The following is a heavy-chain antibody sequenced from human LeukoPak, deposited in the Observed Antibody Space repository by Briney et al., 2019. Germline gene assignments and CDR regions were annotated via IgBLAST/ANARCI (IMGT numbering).Heavy chain of an antibody. CDR1: GFTFSDYY. CDR3: AKTLQWLVLGDAFDI. D-gene: IGHD6-19*01. Sequence: GGSLRLSCAASGFTFSDYYMSWIRQAPGKGLEWVSYISSSGSTIYYADSVKGRFTISRDNSKNTLYLQMNSLRAEDTAVYYCAKTLQWLVLGDAFDIWGQGTMVTVSS. J-gene: IGHJ3*02. V-gene: IGHV3-11*04. CDR2: ISSSGSTI.